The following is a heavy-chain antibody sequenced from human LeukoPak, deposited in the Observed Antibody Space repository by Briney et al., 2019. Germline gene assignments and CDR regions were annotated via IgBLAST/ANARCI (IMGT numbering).Heavy chain of an antibody. Sequence: PSETLSLTCTVSGXSISSYYWSWIRQPPGKGLEWIGYISYSGSTNYNPSLKSRVTISVDTSKNQFSLHLSSVTAADTAVYYCARKDYFDYWGREPWSPSPQ. V-gene: IGHV4-59*01. CDR2: ISYSGST. J-gene: IGHJ4*02. CDR3: ARKDYFDY. CDR1: GXSISSYY.